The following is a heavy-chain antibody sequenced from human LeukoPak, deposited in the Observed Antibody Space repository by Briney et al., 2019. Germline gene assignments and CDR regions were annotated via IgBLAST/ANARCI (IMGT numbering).Heavy chain of an antibody. D-gene: IGHD3-22*01. CDR3: ARGGWNKFDY. CDR1: GGSISPYY. Sequence: SETLSLTCSVSGGSISPYYWSWIRQPPGKGLEWIGYVSYRGHTNYNPSLESRVTISLDTSKNQFSVKLNSVTAADTAVYYCARGGWNKFDYWGQGTLVTVSS. V-gene: IGHV4-59*01. CDR2: VSYRGHT. J-gene: IGHJ4*02.